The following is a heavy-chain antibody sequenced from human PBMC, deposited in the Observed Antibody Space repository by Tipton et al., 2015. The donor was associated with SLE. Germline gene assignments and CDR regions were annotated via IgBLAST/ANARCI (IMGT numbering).Heavy chain of an antibody. V-gene: IGHV4-59*02. D-gene: IGHD2-15*01. CDR3: ARDPMGYCSGGSCYPGV. CDR2: MYHSGDT. Sequence: GLVKPSETLSVICTVSGASVRSHYWGWIRQPPGKGLEWIGNMYHSGDTNYNPSLRGRVTISADTSKNQFSLKLRSVTAADTAVYYCARDPMGYCSGGSCYPGVWGQGTTFTVSS. CDR1: GASVRSHY. J-gene: IGHJ6*02.